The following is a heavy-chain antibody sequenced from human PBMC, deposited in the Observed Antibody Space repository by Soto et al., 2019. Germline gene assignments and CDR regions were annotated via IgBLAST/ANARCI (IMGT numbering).Heavy chain of an antibody. V-gene: IGHV1-69*08. CDR1: GGTFSSYT. Sequence: QVQLVQSGAEVKKPGSSVKVSCKASGGTFSSYTISWVRQAPGQGLEWMGRIIPILGIANYAQKFQGRVTITADKSTSTAYMELSSLRSEDTAVYYCARDPGIAAPLHMDVWGKGTTVTVSS. CDR2: IIPILGIA. D-gene: IGHD6-13*01. CDR3: ARDPGIAAPLHMDV. J-gene: IGHJ6*03.